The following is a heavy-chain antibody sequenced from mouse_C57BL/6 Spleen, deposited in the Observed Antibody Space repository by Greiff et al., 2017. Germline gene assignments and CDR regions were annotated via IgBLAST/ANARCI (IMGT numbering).Heavy chain of an antibody. D-gene: IGHD2-4*01. CDR3: ASGDDYDGFAY. V-gene: IGHV2-6*01. CDR1: GFSSTSYG. J-gene: IGHJ3*01. CDR2: IWGVGST. Sequence: VKLMESGPGLVAPSQSLSITCTVSGFSSTSYGVDWVRQSPGKGLEWLGVIWGVGSTNYNSALKSRLSISKDNSKSQVFLKMNSLQTDDTAMYYCASGDDYDGFAYWGQGTLVTVSA.